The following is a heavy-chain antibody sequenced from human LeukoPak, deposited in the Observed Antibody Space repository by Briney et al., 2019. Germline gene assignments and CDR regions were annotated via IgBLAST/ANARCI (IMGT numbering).Heavy chain of an antibody. D-gene: IGHD3-22*01. Sequence: ASVKVSCKASGYTFTGYYMHWVRQAPGQGLEWMGWINPNSGGTNYAQKFRGRVTMTRDTSISTAYMELSRLRSDDTAVYYCARDSSGYYHFDYWGQGTLVTVSS. CDR2: INPNSGGT. J-gene: IGHJ4*02. CDR1: GYTFTGYY. V-gene: IGHV1-2*02. CDR3: ARDSSGYYHFDY.